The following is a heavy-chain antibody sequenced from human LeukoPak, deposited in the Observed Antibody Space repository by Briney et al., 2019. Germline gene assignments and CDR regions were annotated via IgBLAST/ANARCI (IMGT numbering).Heavy chain of an antibody. D-gene: IGHD3-9*01. CDR3: AREYYDILTGYYREGSNFDY. Sequence: PSETLSLTCAVYGGSFSGYYWSWIRQPPGKGLEWIGEIYHSGSTNYNPSLKSRVTISVDTSKNQFSLKLSSVTAADTAVYYCAREYYDILTGYYREGSNFDYWGQGTLVTVSS. CDR2: IYHSGST. CDR1: GGSFSGYY. J-gene: IGHJ4*02. V-gene: IGHV4-34*01.